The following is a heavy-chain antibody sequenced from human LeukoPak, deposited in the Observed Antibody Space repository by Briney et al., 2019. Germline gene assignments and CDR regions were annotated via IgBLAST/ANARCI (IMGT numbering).Heavy chain of an antibody. V-gene: IGHV3-21*01. CDR3: ARETNPNYYDSSGYLPTFDY. Sequence: KPGGSLRLSYAASGFTFSSYSMNWVRQAPGKGLEWVSSISSSSSYIYYADSVKGRFTISRDNAKNSLYLQMNSLRAEDTAVYYCARETNPNYYDSSGYLPTFDYWGQGTLVTVSS. CDR1: GFTFSSYS. D-gene: IGHD3-22*01. CDR2: ISSSSSYI. J-gene: IGHJ4*02.